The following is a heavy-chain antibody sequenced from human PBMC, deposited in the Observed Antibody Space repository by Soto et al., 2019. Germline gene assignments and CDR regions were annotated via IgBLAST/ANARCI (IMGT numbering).Heavy chain of an antibody. D-gene: IGHD6-13*01. CDR2: VHSSGST. J-gene: IGHJ4*02. V-gene: IGHV4-59*01. Sequence: SETLSLTCTVSGATITNYYFAWIRQPPGERPEWIGYVHSSGSTNYNPSLKSRVTISIDTSKRQFSLELTSVTAADTAVYYCARDMRTTWFGYWGQGTLVTVSS. CDR3: ARDMRTTWFGY. CDR1: GATITNYY.